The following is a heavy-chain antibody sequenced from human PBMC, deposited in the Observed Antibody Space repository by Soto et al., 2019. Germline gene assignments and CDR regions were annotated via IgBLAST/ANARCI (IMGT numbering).Heavy chain of an antibody. CDR3: ARERLDSSDYHPGPLAI. V-gene: IGHV4-34*01. J-gene: IGHJ3*02. CDR2: INHSGST. D-gene: IGHD3-22*01. CDR1: GGSFSGYY. Sequence: SETLSLTCAVYGGSFSGYYWSWIRQPPGKGLEWIGEINHSGSTNYNPSLKSRVTMSVDTSENQFSLKLSSVTAADTAVYYCARERLDSSDYHPGPLAIPGQRTIVPVSS.